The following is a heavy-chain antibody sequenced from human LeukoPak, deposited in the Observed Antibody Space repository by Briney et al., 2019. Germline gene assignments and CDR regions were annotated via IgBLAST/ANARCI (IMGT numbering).Heavy chain of an antibody. Sequence: ASVKVSCKASGYTFTGYYMHWVRQAPGQGLEWMGWINPNSGGTNYAQKFQGRVTMTRDTSISTAYMELSRLRSDDTAVYYGARGTWIQLWLFRTLYYFDYWGQGTLVTVSS. V-gene: IGHV1-2*02. CDR1: GYTFTGYY. J-gene: IGHJ4*02. D-gene: IGHD5-18*01. CDR2: INPNSGGT. CDR3: ARGTWIQLWLFRTLYYFDY.